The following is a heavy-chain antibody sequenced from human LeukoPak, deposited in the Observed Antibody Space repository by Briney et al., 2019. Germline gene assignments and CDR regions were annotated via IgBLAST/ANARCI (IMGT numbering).Heavy chain of an antibody. CDR1: GGSISSGDYY. J-gene: IGHJ4*02. CDR2: IYYSGST. Sequence: PSETLSLTCTVSGGSISSGDYYWSCIRLPPGKGLEWIGYIYYSGSTYYNPSLKSRVTISVDTSKNQFSLKLSSVTAADTAVYYCARSGYDFWSGPPLELPFPAYWGQGTLVTVSS. V-gene: IGHV4-30-4*01. D-gene: IGHD3-3*01. CDR3: ARSGYDFWSGPPLELPFPAY.